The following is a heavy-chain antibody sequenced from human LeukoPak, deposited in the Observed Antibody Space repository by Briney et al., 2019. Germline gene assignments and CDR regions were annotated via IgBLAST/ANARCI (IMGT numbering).Heavy chain of an antibody. CDR2: SSYDLNVK. Sequence: GGSLRLTCAASGFAFRNYVIQSSRQDPARVLLTWSVSSYDLNVKLYADSVKGRFTISRDNSRSTLYLQMNSLRPEDSAIYYCAREGYYGSGSPPSLYFDYWGQGTLVTVSS. V-gene: IGHV3-30-3*01. CDR3: AREGYYGSGSPPSLYFDY. J-gene: IGHJ4*02. CDR1: GFAFRNYV. D-gene: IGHD3-10*01.